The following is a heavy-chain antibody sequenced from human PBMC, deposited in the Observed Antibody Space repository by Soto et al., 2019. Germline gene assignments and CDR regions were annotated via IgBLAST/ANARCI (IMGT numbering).Heavy chain of an antibody. J-gene: IGHJ5*02. D-gene: IGHD6-13*01. CDR3: ARVASISWYWWDR. V-gene: IGHV1-69*13. CDR2: IIPICGTA. Sequence: SVKVSCKASGGTFSSYAISWVRQAPGQGLEWMGGIIPICGTANYAKKFQGRVTITADESTSTAYMELSSLRSEDTAVYYCARVASISWYWWDRWGKGTMVNVSS. CDR1: GGTFSSYA.